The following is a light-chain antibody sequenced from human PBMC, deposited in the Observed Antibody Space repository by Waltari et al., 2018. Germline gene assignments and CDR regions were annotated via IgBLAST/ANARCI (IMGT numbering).Light chain of an antibody. CDR3: QQRSNWTPHT. Sequence: EIVLTQSPATLSLSPGETATLSCRPSQSVGTYLAWYQQNPVQAPRLLIYDASNRATGIPARFRGSVYGTDFTLTISSLEAEDFAVYYCQQRSNWTPHTFGQGARLEIK. J-gene: IGKJ2*01. CDR2: DAS. V-gene: IGKV3-11*01. CDR1: QSVGTY.